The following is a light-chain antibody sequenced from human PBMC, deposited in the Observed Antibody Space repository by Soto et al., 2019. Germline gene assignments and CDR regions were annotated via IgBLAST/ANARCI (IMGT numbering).Light chain of an antibody. J-gene: IGKJ4*01. V-gene: IGKV1-12*01. CDR2: AAS. CDR1: QGISSW. CDR3: QQYNNWPPLT. Sequence: DMQMTQSPASVSASVGDRVTITCRASQGISSWLAWYQQKPGKAPKLLISAASSLQSGVTSRFSGSGSGTDFTLTISSLQSEDFAVYYCQQYNNWPPLTFGGGTKVEIK.